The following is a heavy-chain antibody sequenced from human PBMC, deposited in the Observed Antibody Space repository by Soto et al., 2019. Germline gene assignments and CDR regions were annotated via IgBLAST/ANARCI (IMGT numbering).Heavy chain of an antibody. J-gene: IGHJ4*02. D-gene: IGHD1-26*01. CDR1: ACTFSSYA. Sequence: GASVKVSCKASACTFSSYAISWVRQAPGQGLEWMGGIIPIFGTANYAQKLRGRVTMTTDTSTSTAYMELRSLRSDDTAVYYCARDDGISGSYYDSGQGTLVTVSS. CDR2: IIPIFGTA. V-gene: IGHV1-69*05. CDR3: ARDDGISGSYYD.